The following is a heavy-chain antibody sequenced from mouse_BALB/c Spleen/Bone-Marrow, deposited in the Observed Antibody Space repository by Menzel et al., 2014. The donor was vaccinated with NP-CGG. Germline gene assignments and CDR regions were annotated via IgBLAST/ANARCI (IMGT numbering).Heavy chain of an antibody. CDR2: IAPGSGST. J-gene: IGHJ2*01. D-gene: IGHD3-3*01. Sequence: DLVKPGASVKLSCKASGYTFTSYWINWIKQRPGQGLEWIGRIAPGSGSTYYNEMFEGKATLIVDTSSSTAYIQLSSLSSEDSAVYFCARGGLHYFDYWGQGTTLTVSS. CDR3: ARGGLHYFDY. V-gene: IGHV1S41*01. CDR1: GYTFTSYW.